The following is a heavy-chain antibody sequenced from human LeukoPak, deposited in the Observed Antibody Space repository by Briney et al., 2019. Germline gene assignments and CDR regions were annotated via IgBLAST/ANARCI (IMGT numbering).Heavy chain of an antibody. D-gene: IGHD6-25*01. J-gene: IGHJ6*02. V-gene: IGHV3-30-3*01. CDR3: AKDRLAAGYVYYYYGMDV. CDR1: GSTFRSYA. CDR2: ISSDGTNK. Sequence: PGRSLRLSCVASGSTFRSYAMHWVRQAPGKGLEWVIVISSDGTNKYYADSVKGRFTISRDNSKNTLYLQMNSLRAEDTAVYYCAKDRLAAGYVYYYYGMDVWGQGTTVTVSS.